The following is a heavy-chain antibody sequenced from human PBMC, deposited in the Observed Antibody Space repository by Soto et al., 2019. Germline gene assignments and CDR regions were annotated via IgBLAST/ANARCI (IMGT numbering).Heavy chain of an antibody. CDR2: ISYDGSNK. CDR1: GFTFSSYG. D-gene: IGHD5-12*01. Sequence: GGSLRLSCAASGFTFSSYGIHWVRQAPGKGLEWVAVISYDGSNKYYADSVKGRFTIPRDNSKNTLYLQMNSLRAEDTAVYYCAKAPGDGYNYLDYWGQGTLVTVSS. CDR3: AKAPGDGYNYLDY. J-gene: IGHJ4*02. V-gene: IGHV3-30*18.